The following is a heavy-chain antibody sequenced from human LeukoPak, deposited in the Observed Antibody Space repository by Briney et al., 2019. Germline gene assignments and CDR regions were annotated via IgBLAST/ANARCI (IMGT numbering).Heavy chain of an antibody. CDR1: GYTFTGYY. V-gene: IGHV1-2*02. J-gene: IGHJ6*03. Sequence: ASVKVSCKASGYTFTGYYMHWVRQPPGQGLEWMGWINPNSGGTNYAQKFEGRVTMTRDTSISTDYMELSRLRSDDTAVYYCARGAPGVIASMDVWGKGTTVTVSS. CDR3: ARGAPGVIASMDV. D-gene: IGHD2/OR15-2a*01. CDR2: INPNSGGT.